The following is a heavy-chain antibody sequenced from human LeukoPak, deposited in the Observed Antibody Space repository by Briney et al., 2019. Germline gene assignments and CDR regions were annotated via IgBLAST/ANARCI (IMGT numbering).Heavy chain of an antibody. Sequence: GGSLRLSCAASGFTFSSYSMNWVRQAPGKGLEWVSYISSSSSTIYYADSVKGRFTISRDNAKNSLYLQMNSLIAEDTAVYYCARGYGDYVDWFDPWGQGTLVTVSS. CDR2: ISSSSSTI. D-gene: IGHD4-17*01. CDR1: GFTFSSYS. J-gene: IGHJ5*02. V-gene: IGHV3-48*01. CDR3: ARGYGDYVDWFDP.